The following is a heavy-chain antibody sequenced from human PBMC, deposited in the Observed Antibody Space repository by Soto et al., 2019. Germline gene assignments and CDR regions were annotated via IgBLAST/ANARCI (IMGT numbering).Heavy chain of an antibody. J-gene: IGHJ6*02. CDR3: ARSPNYYYYGFDV. V-gene: IGHV4-61*08. CDR2: IYYSGST. CDR1: GGSVSSGDYF. D-gene: IGHD3-10*01. Sequence: SETLSLTCTVSGGSVSSGDYFWSWLRQSPGKRLEWIAYIYYSGSTNYNPSLKSRATISIDTSKSQVSLTLTSMTAADAALYYCARSPNYYYYGFDVWGQGTAVTVSS.